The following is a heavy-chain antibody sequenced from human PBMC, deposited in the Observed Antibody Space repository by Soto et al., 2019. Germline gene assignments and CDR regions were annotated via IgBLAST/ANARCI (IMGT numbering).Heavy chain of an antibody. J-gene: IGHJ3*02. Sequence: GASVKVSCKASGYIFTSYYIHWVRQAPGKGLEWMGGFDPEDGETIYAQKFQGRVTMTEDTSTDTAYMELSSLRSEDTAVYYCATAAIKGGWNAFDIWGQGTMVTVSS. V-gene: IGHV1-24*01. CDR3: ATAAIKGGWNAFDI. D-gene: IGHD2-15*01. CDR1: GYIFTSYY. CDR2: FDPEDGET.